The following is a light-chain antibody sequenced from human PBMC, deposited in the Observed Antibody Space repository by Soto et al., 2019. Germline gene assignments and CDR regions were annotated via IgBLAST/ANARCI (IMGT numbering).Light chain of an antibody. J-gene: IGKJ2*01. CDR1: QSVSSY. Sequence: EIVLTQSPATLSLSPGERATLSCRASQSVSSYLAWYQQKPGQAPRLLIYDASNRATGIPARFSGSGSGTDFTLTISRLDHEDFAIYYCQQRSNWPPTFGQGTKLEIK. V-gene: IGKV3-11*01. CDR2: DAS. CDR3: QQRSNWPPT.